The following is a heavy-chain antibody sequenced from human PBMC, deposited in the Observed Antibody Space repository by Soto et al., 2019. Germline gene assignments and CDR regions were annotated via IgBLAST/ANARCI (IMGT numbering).Heavy chain of an antibody. J-gene: IGHJ4*02. D-gene: IGHD3-22*01. V-gene: IGHV5-51*01. CDR1: GYCFNTYW. CDR2: IYPGDSDT. Sequence: EVQLVQSGAEVKEPGESLKISCKASGYCFNTYWIGWVRQTGQGLEWIVMIYPGDSDTRYSPSFQGQVTISVDKSISTTDLQWSSLRASDTAMYYCAKLAYYYDSIGYYTPSSWGQGTLVTGSS. CDR3: AKLAYYYDSIGYYTPSS.